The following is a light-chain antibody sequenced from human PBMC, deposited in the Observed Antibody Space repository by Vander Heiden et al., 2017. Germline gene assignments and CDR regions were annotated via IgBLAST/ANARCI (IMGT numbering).Light chain of an antibody. V-gene: IGLV8-61*01. CDR3: VLYMGSGISV. Sequence: QTVVTQEPSFSVSPGGTVTLTCGLSSGSVSTNYYPSWYQQTPGQSPRTLIYSTNTRSSGVPDRFSGSILGNTAALTITGAQADDESDYYCVLYMGSGISVFGGGTKLIVL. J-gene: IGLJ2*01. CDR2: STN. CDR1: SGSVSTNYY.